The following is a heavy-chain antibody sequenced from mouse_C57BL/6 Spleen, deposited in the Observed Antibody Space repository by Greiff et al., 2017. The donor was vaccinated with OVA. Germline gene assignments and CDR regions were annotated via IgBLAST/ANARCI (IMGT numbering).Heavy chain of an antibody. D-gene: IGHD2-5*01. V-gene: IGHV1-42*01. J-gene: IGHJ2*01. CDR2: INPSTGGT. Sequence: VQLQQSGPELVKPGASVKISCKASGYSFTGYYMNWVKQSPEKSLEWIGEINPSTGGTTYNQKFKAKATLTVDKSSSTAYMQLKSLTSEDSAVYYCAREENYSNFFDYWGQGTTLTVSS. CDR1: GYSFTGYY. CDR3: AREENYSNFFDY.